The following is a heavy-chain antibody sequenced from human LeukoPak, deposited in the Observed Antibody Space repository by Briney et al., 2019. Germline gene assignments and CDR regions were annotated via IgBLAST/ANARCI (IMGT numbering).Heavy chain of an antibody. CDR2: INHSGST. V-gene: IGHV4-34*01. D-gene: IGHD6-19*01. CDR1: GGSFSGYY. J-gene: IGHJ4*02. Sequence: SETLSLTYAVYGGSFSGYYWSWIRQPPGKGLEWIGEINHSGSTNYNPSLKSRVTISVDTSKNQFSLKLSSVTAADTAVYYCARRRWLVSGAFDIWGQGTLVTVSS. CDR3: ARRRWLVSGAFDI.